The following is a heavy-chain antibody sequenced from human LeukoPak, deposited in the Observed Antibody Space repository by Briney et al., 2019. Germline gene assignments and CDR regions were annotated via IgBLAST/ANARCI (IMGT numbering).Heavy chain of an antibody. CDR1: GFTFSDYY. D-gene: IGHD3-3*01. CDR2: ISSSGSTI. CDR3: ARRTYDFWSGYSSGPFDP. V-gene: IGHV3-11*04. Sequence: GGSLRLSCAASGFTFSDYYMSWIRQAPGKGLEWVSYISSSGSTIYYADSVKGRFTISRDNAKNSLYLQMNSLRAEDTAVYYRARRTYDFWSGYSSGPFDPWGQGTLVTVSS. J-gene: IGHJ5*02.